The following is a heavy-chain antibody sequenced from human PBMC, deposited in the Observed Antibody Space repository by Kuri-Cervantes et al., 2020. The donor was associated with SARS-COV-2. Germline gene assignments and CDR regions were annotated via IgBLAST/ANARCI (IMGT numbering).Heavy chain of an antibody. V-gene: IGHV5-10-1*01. CDR3: ARLVTHCDSLTGWSPRGHYGMDV. D-gene: IGHD3-9*01. CDR2: IDPSNSYI. Sequence: GESLKISCKGSGYSFSTYTITWVRQRPGKGLEWMGRIDPSNSYINYSPSLEGHVTISADKSSGTAYMQWSSLKASDTAMYYCARLVTHCDSLTGWSPRGHYGMDVWGQGTTVTVSS. J-gene: IGHJ6*02. CDR1: GYSFSTYT.